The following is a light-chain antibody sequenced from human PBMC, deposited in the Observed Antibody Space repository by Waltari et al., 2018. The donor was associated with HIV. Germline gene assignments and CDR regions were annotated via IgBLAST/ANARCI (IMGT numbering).Light chain of an antibody. J-gene: IGLJ2*01. V-gene: IGLV1-47*01. CDR3: ASWDDSRSVV. CDR2: RNN. CDR1: SSNIGSNH. Sequence: QSALTQPPSASGTPGQRVTISCSGSSSNIGSNHVYWYLQLPGTAPKLLIYRNNQRPSGVPDRFSGSKSGTSASLAISGLRSEDEADYYCASWDDSRSVVFGGGTKLTVL.